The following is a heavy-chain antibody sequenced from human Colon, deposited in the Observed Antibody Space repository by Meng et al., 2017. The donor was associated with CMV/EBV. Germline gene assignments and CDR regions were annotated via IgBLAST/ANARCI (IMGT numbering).Heavy chain of an antibody. CDR2: IIPIFGTA. D-gene: IGHD2-2*01. CDR1: GGTFSSYA. Sequence: SVKVSCKASGGTFSSYAISWVRQAPGQGLEWMGGIIPIFGTANYAQKFQGRVTITTDESTSTAYMELSSLRSEDTAVYYCARPRGGYCSSTSCYDFDDWGQGTLVTVSS. J-gene: IGHJ4*02. V-gene: IGHV1-69*05. CDR3: ARPRGGYCSSTSCYDFDD.